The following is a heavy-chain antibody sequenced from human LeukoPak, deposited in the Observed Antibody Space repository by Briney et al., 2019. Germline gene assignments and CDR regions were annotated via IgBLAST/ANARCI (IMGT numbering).Heavy chain of an antibody. D-gene: IGHD6-6*01. CDR3: AKGSAAARPYYFDY. Sequence: GGSLRLSCAASGFTFSSYAMSWVRQIPGKGLEWVSAVTDSGDSTYSADSVKGRFTISRDNSKNTLYLQMNSLRAEDTAVYFCAKGSAAARPYYFDYWGQGTLVTVSS. CDR2: VTDSGDST. CDR1: GFTFSSYA. V-gene: IGHV3-23*01. J-gene: IGHJ4*02.